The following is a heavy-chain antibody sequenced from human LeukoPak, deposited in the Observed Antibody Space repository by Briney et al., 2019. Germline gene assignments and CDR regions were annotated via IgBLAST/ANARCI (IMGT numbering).Heavy chain of an antibody. CDR1: GYTFTGYY. D-gene: IGHD3-16*01. CDR3: ARDMERVMITFGGPKRYFDL. V-gene: IGHV1-2*02. CDR2: INPNSGGT. J-gene: IGHJ2*01. Sequence: ASVKVSCKASGYTFTGYYMHWVRQAPGQALEWMGWINPNSGGTNYAQKFQDRVTMTRDTSISTAYMELSRLRSDDTAVYYCARDMERVMITFGGPKRYFDLWGRGTLVTVSS.